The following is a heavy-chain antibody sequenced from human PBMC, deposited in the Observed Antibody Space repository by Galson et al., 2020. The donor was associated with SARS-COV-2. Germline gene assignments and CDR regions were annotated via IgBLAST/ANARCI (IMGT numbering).Heavy chain of an antibody. J-gene: IGHJ6*02. CDR2: ISSSSSYI. CDR1: GFTFSSYS. V-gene: IGHV3-21*01. CDR3: ARDRNYGDYPYYYGMDV. Sequence: GGSLRLSCAASGFTFSSYSMNWVRQAPGKGLEWVPSISSSSSYIYYADSVKGRFTISRDNAKNSLYLQMNSLRAEDTAVYYCARDRNYGDYPYYYGMDVWGQGTTVTVSS. D-gene: IGHD4-17*01.